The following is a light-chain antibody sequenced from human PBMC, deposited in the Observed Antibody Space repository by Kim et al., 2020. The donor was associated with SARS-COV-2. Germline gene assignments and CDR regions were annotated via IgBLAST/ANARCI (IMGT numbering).Light chain of an antibody. V-gene: IGKV1-5*03. CDR1: QSISGE. CDR3: QQYNSYPWT. J-gene: IGKJ1*01. Sequence: DIQLTQSPSTLPTSVGDRVTITCRASQSISGELAWYQQKPGKAPKLLIYSASNLQSGVPSRFSGSGSGTEFTLTISSLQPDDFATYYCQQYNSYPWTFGRGTKVDIK. CDR2: SAS.